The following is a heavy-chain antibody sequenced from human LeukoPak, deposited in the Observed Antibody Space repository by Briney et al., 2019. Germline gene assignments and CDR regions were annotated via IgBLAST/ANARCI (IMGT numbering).Heavy chain of an antibody. Sequence: SETLSLTCTLWGRPIRRYYGRCIRHPAGRAREWIGRIYASGSTNYTPTLKSRVTMSVDTSKKQFSLKLTSVTAADTAVYYCARQLMLIDYWGQGTLVTVSS. D-gene: IGHD2-8*01. V-gene: IGHV4-4*07. J-gene: IGHJ4*02. CDR2: IYASGST. CDR1: GRPIRRYY. CDR3: ARQLMLIDY.